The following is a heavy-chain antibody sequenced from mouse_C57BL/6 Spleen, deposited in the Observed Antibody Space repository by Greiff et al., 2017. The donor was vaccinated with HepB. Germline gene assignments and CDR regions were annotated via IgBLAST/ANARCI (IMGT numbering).Heavy chain of an antibody. CDR2: ISDGGSYT. V-gene: IGHV5-4*03. CDR1: GFTFSSYA. CDR3: ARRPGAMDY. J-gene: IGHJ4*01. Sequence: EVQGVESGGGLVKPGGSLKLSCAASGFTFSSYAMSWVRQTPEKRLEWVATISDGGSYTYYPDNVKGRFTISRDNAKNNLYLQMSHLKSEDTAMYYCARRPGAMDYWGQGTSVTVSS.